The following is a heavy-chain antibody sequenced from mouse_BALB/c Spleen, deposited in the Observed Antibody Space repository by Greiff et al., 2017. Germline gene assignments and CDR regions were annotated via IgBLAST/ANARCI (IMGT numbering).Heavy chain of an antibody. CDR2: ISSGGST. Sequence: EVQLVESGGGLVKPGGSLKLSCAASGFTFRSYAMSWVRQTPEKRLEWVASISSGGSTYYPDSVRGRFTISRDNARNILYLQMSSLRSEDTAMYYCARKGDYGSSFYWYFDVWGAGTTVTVSS. V-gene: IGHV5-6-5*01. CDR1: GFTFRSYA. J-gene: IGHJ1*01. D-gene: IGHD1-1*01. CDR3: ARKGDYGSSFYWYFDV.